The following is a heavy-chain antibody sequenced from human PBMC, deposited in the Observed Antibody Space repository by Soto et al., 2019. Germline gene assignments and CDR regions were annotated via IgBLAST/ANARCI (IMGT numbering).Heavy chain of an antibody. CDR2: IIPILGIP. CDR1: GGTFSSYT. D-gene: IGHD4-17*01. Sequence: SVKVSCKASGGTFSSYTINWVRQAPGQGLEWMGRIIPILGIPNYAQKFQGRVTITADKSTSTVYMELSSLRSEDTAVYYCARDRTTVTTGIIGAFDIWGQGTMVTVSS. J-gene: IGHJ3*02. CDR3: ARDRTTVTTGIIGAFDI. V-gene: IGHV1-69*04.